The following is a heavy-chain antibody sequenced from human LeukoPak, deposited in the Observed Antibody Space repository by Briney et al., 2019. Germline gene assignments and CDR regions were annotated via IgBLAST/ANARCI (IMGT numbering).Heavy chain of an antibody. D-gene: IGHD6-19*01. Sequence: SETLSLTCTVSGGSIGGDYWTCIRQPPGKGLQYIGYIYHTGATNYNPSLKSRVTMSVDTSKNQFSLKLNSVTAADTAVYFCAKYGKSGWSIDNWGQGTLVTVSS. CDR2: IYHTGAT. CDR1: GGSIGGDY. J-gene: IGHJ4*02. V-gene: IGHV4-59*08. CDR3: AKYGKSGWSIDN.